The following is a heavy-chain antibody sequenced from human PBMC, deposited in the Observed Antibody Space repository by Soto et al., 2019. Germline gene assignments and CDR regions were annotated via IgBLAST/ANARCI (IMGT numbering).Heavy chain of an antibody. Sequence: AASVKVSCKASGYTFTYRYLHWVRQAPGQALEWMGWITPFNGNTNYEQKFQDRVTITRDRSMSTAYMELSSLRSEDTAMYYCAIGEKWLLISWGQGTLVTVSS. D-gene: IGHD3-22*01. J-gene: IGHJ4*02. CDR1: GYTFTYRY. V-gene: IGHV1-45*02. CDR2: ITPFNGNT. CDR3: AIGEKWLLIS.